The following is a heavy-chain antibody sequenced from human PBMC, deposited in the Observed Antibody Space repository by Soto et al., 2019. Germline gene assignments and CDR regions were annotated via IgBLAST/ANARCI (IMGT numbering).Heavy chain of an antibody. J-gene: IGHJ3*02. CDR3: ARGHGTHYYDSSGYRDAFDI. Sequence: PGGSLRLSCAASGFTFSSYAMSWVRQAPGKGLEWVSAISGSGGSTYYADSVKGRFTISRDNAKNSLYLQMNSLRAEDTALYYCARGHGTHYYDSSGYRDAFDIWGQGTMVTVSS. CDR2: ISGSGGST. CDR1: GFTFSSYA. V-gene: IGHV3-23*01. D-gene: IGHD3-22*01.